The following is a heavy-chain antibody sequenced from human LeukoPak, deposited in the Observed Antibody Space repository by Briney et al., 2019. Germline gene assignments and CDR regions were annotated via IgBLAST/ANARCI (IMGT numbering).Heavy chain of an antibody. CDR2: IYYSGST. D-gene: IGHD3-3*01. Sequence: SETLSLTCTVSGGSISSYYWSWIRQPPGKGLEWIGYIYYSGSTNYNPSLKSRVTISVDTSKNQFSLKLSSVTAADTAVYYCARVSRSWSGYYPYYVDYWGQGTLVTVSS. V-gene: IGHV4-59*01. CDR3: ARVSRSWSGYYPYYVDY. CDR1: GGSISSYY. J-gene: IGHJ4*02.